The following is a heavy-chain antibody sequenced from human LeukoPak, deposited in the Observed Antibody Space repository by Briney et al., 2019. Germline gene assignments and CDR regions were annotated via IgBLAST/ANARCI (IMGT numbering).Heavy chain of an antibody. CDR3: ASAPGSKRRGNWFDP. Sequence: PGRSLRLSCAASGFTFSSYAMHWVRQAPGKGLEWVAVISYDGSNKYYADSVKGRFTISRDNSKNTLYLQMNSLRAEDTAVYYCASAPGSKRRGNWFDPWGQGTLVTVSS. V-gene: IGHV3-30*04. D-gene: IGHD3-10*01. CDR2: ISYDGSNK. CDR1: GFTFSSYA. J-gene: IGHJ5*02.